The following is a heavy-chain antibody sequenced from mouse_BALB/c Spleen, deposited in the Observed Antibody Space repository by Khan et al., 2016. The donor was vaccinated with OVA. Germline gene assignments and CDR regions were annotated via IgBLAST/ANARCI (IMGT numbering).Heavy chain of an antibody. CDR1: GFSLTSYG. CDR2: IWAGGST. D-gene: IGHD2-2*01. V-gene: IGHV2-9*02. J-gene: IGHJ1*01. Sequence: QVQLKQSGPAMVAPSQSLSITCTVSGFSLTSYGVHWVRQPPGKGLEWLGVIWAGGSTNYNSALMSRLSISTANSKSQVFLKMNSQQTDDTAMCYCARSYGNDGWYFDVWGAGTTVTVSS. CDR3: ARSYGNDGWYFDV.